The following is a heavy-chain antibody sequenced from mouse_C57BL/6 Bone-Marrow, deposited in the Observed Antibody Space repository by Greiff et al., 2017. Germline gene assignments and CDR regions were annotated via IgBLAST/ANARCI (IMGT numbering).Heavy chain of an antibody. CDR1: GYTFTNYW. Sequence: QVQLQQSGAELARPGTSVKMSCKASGYTFTNYWIGWAKQRPGHGLEWIGDIYPGGGYTNYNEKFKGKATLTADKSSSTAYMQFSSLTSEDSAIYYCARAFYYGSSLDAMDYWGQGTSVTVSS. D-gene: IGHD1-1*01. CDR3: ARAFYYGSSLDAMDY. J-gene: IGHJ4*01. CDR2: IYPGGGYT. V-gene: IGHV1-63*01.